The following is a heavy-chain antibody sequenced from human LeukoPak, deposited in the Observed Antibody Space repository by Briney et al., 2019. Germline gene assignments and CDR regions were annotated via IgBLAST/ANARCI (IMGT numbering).Heavy chain of an antibody. D-gene: IGHD3-9*01. V-gene: IGHV4-59*08. CDR1: GGSISNYY. Sequence: SETLSLTCTVSGGSISNYYWSWIRQPPGKGLEWIGYVYSSGSTNYNPSVKSRVTISVDTSKNQFSLKLNSVTAADTAVYYCARLDILTAANFDPWGQGTLVTVSS. CDR3: ARLDILTAANFDP. CDR2: VYSSGST. J-gene: IGHJ5*02.